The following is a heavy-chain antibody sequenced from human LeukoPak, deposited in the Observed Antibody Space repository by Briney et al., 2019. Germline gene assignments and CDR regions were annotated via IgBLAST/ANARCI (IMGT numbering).Heavy chain of an antibody. CDR3: AKDSYTSSWYYIFEKDAFDI. CDR2: IIPIFGTA. D-gene: IGHD6-13*01. Sequence: GSSVKVSCKASGGTFSSYAISWVRQAPGQGLEWMGGIIPIFGTANYAQKFQGRVTITADKSTSTAYMELNNLRAEDTAIYYCAKDSYTSSWYYIFEKDAFDIWGQGTLVTVSS. CDR1: GGTFSSYA. V-gene: IGHV1-69*06. J-gene: IGHJ3*02.